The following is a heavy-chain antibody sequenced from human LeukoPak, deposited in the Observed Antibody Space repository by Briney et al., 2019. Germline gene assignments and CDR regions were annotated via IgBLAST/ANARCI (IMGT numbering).Heavy chain of an antibody. CDR2: ISGNGDRT. J-gene: IGHJ4*02. Sequence: GGSLRLSCAASGFTFSGYALSWVRQAPGKGLEWVSAISGNGDRTYYAASVKGRFTISRDNSKNTLYLQMNSLRAEDTAVYYCAREGPRGNSQFDYWGQGTLVTVSS. CDR1: GFTFSGYA. CDR3: AREGPRGNSQFDY. V-gene: IGHV3-23*01. D-gene: IGHD2/OR15-2a*01.